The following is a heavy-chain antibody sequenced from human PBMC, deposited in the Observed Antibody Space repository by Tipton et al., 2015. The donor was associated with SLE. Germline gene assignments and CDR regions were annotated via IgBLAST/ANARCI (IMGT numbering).Heavy chain of an antibody. CDR3: ARGGDSSGFGWFDP. CDR2: IYYSGST. Sequence: LRLSCTVSGGSISSHYWSWIRQPPGKGLEWIGYIYYSGSTNYNPSLKSRVTISVDTSKNQFSLKLSSVTAADTAVYYCARGGDSSGFGWFDPWGQGTLVTVSS. J-gene: IGHJ5*02. CDR1: GGSISSHY. V-gene: IGHV4-59*11. D-gene: IGHD6-19*01.